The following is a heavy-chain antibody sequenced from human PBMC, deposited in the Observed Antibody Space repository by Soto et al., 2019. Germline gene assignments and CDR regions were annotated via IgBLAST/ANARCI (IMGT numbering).Heavy chain of an antibody. CDR3: ATAGNYRFDT. D-gene: IGHD3-16*02. Sequence: PGGSLRLSCTVSEFPFSDYWMHWVRQAPGKGLVWVSRINTDGTTTNYADSVKGRFTISRDNARNTLYLQMNSLRGEDTAVYYCATAGNYRFDTWGHGTLVTVSS. V-gene: IGHV3-74*01. J-gene: IGHJ4*01. CDR2: INTDGTTT. CDR1: EFPFSDYW.